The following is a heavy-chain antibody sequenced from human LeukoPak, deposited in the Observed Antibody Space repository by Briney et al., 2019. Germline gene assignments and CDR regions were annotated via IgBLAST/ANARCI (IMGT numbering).Heavy chain of an antibody. Sequence: GASVKVSCKASGYTFTGYYMHWVRQAPGQGLEWMGWINPNSGGTNYAQKFQGWVTMTRDTSISTAYMELSRLRSDDTAVYYCARMRGSRQWLALGAFDIWGQGTMVTVSS. CDR1: GYTFTGYY. V-gene: IGHV1-2*04. CDR2: INPNSGGT. J-gene: IGHJ3*02. D-gene: IGHD6-19*01. CDR3: ARMRGSRQWLALGAFDI.